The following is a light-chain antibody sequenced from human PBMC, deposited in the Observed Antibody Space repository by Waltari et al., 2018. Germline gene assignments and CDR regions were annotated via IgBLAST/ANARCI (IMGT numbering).Light chain of an antibody. CDR1: SSNIARQY. J-gene: IGLJ3*02. V-gene: IGLV1-47*01. CDR2: RNN. Sequence: QSVLTQPPSASGTPGQRVTISCSGSSSNIARQYVFWYQQLPGTAPKLRSYRNNQRPSGVPDRFSGSKSGTSASLAISGLRSEDEADYHCAVWDDSLSAWVFGGGTKLTVL. CDR3: AVWDDSLSAWV.